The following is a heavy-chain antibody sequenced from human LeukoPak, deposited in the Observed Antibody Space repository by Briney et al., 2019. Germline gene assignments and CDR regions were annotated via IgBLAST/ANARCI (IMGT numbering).Heavy chain of an antibody. CDR3: ASSPVDTAMVTYFDY. V-gene: IGHV4-30-2*01. CDR1: GGSISSGGYS. J-gene: IGHJ4*02. D-gene: IGHD5-18*01. CDR2: IYHSGST. Sequence: SQTLSLTCAVSGGSISSGGYSWSWIRQPPGKGLEWIGYIYHSGSTYYNPSLKSRVTISVDRSKNQFSLKLSSVTAADTAVYYCASSPVDTAMVTYFDYWGQGTLVTVSS.